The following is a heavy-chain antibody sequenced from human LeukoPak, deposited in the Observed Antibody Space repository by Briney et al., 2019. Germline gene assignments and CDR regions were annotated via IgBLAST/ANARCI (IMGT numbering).Heavy chain of an antibody. D-gene: IGHD3-3*01. J-gene: IGHJ4*02. Sequence: ASVKVSCKASGYTFTSYDINWVRQAPGQGLEWMGWMNPNSGNTGYAQKFQGRVTITRNTSISTAYMELSSLRSDDTAVYYCARRHYYDFWTGRENSFDYWGQGTLVTVSS. CDR3: ARRHYYDFWTGRENSFDY. V-gene: IGHV1-8*03. CDR2: MNPNSGNT. CDR1: GYTFTSYD.